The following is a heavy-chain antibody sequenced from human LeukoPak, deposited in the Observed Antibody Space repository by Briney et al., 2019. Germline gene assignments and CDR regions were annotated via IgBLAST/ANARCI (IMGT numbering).Heavy chain of an antibody. V-gene: IGHV4-4*02. CDR3: ARVVGCSGGSCYEDNWFAP. CDR1: GGSISSSNW. Sequence: PSETLSLTCAVSGGSISSSNWWSWVRQPPGKGLEWIGEIYHSGSTNYNPSLKSRVTISVDKSKNQFSLKLSSVTAADTAVYYCARVVGCSGGSCYEDNWFAPWGQGPLVTVSS. D-gene: IGHD2-15*01. J-gene: IGHJ5*02. CDR2: IYHSGST.